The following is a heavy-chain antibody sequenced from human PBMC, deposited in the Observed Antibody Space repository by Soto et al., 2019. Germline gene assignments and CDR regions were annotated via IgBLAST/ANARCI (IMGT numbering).Heavy chain of an antibody. CDR2: IYHSRNT. CDR3: ARHEWLQLWLVTEY. J-gene: IGHJ4*02. V-gene: IGHV4-39*01. CDR1: GDPIGSSTNY. D-gene: IGHD5-18*01. Sequence: SETLSLTCSVSGDPIGSSTNYWGWIRQPPGKGLEWIGTIYHSRNTYYNPTLKSRVAISVDMSKNQFSLRLNSVTAADTAVYYCARHEWLQLWLVTEYWGQGALVTVSS.